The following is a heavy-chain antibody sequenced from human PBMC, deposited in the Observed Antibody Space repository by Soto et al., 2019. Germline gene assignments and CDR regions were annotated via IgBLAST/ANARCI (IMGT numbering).Heavy chain of an antibody. J-gene: IGHJ4*02. CDR3: ARGGQDFWSGPFDY. CDR1: VGFISNYF. D-gene: IGHD3-3*01. Sequence: SETLSLTCIFSVGFISNYFCNWIRQPAGKGLDWIGRIDNSGSTNYNPSLKSRITMSADTSRNQFSLKLNSVTAADTAVYYCARGGQDFWSGPFDYWGQGALVTVSS. V-gene: IGHV4-4*07. CDR2: IDNSGST.